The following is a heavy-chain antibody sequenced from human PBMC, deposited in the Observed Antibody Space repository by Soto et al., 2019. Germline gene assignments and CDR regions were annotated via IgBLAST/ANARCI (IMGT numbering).Heavy chain of an antibody. CDR1: GGSISSSSYY. J-gene: IGHJ4*02. V-gene: IGHV4-39*02. CDR3: ARDDGGESGRFTFDN. D-gene: IGHD1-26*01. CDR2: IYYSGST. Sequence: TLSLTCTVSGGSISSSSYYWGWIRQPPGKGLEWIGSIYYSGSTYYNPSLKSRVTISVDTSKNQFSLKLSSVTAADTAVYYCARDDGGESGRFTFDNWGQGTLVTVSS.